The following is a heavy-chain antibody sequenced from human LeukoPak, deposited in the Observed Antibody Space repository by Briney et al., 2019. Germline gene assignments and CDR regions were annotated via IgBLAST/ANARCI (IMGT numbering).Heavy chain of an antibody. CDR1: GFTFSSYS. D-gene: IGHD5-12*01. CDR2: ISSSSSTI. Sequence: GGSLRLSCAASGFTFSSYSMNWVRQAPGKGLEWVSYISSSSSTIYYADSVKGRFTISRDNAKNSLYLQMNSLRAEDTAVYYCARDSGYDFGGFDYWGQGTLVTVSS. J-gene: IGHJ4*02. CDR3: ARDSGYDFGGFDY. V-gene: IGHV3-48*04.